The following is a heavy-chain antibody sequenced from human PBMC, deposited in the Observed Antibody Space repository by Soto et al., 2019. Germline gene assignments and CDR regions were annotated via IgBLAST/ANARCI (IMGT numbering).Heavy chain of an antibody. J-gene: IGHJ6*03. D-gene: IGHD3-10*01. CDR1: GFTFSSYA. CDR2: ISGSGGST. Sequence: GGSLRLSCAASGFTFSSYAMSWVRQAPGKGLEWVSAISGSGGSTYYADSVKGRFTISRDNSKNTLYLQMNSLRAEDTAVYYCAKDYYGSGSYLRDYYYYYLDVWGKGTTVTVSS. CDR3: AKDYYGSGSYLRDYYYYYLDV. V-gene: IGHV3-23*01.